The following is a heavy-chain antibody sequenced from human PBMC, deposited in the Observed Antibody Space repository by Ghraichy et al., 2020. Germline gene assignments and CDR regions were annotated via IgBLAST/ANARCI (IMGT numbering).Heavy chain of an antibody. J-gene: IGHJ4*02. CDR2: IHYSEST. V-gene: IGHV4-59*08. CDR1: GDLIRSYY. D-gene: IGHD6-13*01. Sequence: SETLSLTCTVSGDLIRSYYWSWIRQPPGTGLEWIGYIHYSESTNYSPSLKSRVTISVDTSKNQFSLWLSSVTAADTAVYYCARGKATAGTLGTLGYWGQGTRVTGCS. CDR3: ARGKATAGTLGTLGY.